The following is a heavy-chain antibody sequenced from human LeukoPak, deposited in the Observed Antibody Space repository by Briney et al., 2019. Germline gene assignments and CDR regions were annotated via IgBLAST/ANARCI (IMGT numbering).Heavy chain of an antibody. Sequence: SQTLSLTSAIFGDSVSSSTTAWNSIRQSPSRGLEWLGRTYYRSKWYNDYAVSVKSRITISPDTSKNQFSLQLNSVTPEDTAVYYCGRGVGATKGSFDYWGQGVLVTVSS. V-gene: IGHV6-1*01. CDR3: GRGVGATKGSFDY. CDR1: GDSVSSSTTA. CDR2: TYYRSKWYN. J-gene: IGHJ4*02. D-gene: IGHD1-26*01.